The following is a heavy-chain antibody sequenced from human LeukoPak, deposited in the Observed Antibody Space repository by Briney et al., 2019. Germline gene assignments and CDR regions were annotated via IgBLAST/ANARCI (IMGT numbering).Heavy chain of an antibody. V-gene: IGHV4-34*01. CDR3: ARAPPGAASGYWFDP. CDR1: GGSFSGYY. CDR2: INHSGSI. Sequence: SETLSLTCAVYGGSFSGYYWSWIRQPPGKGLEWIGEINHSGSINYNPPLKSRVTISVDTSKNQFSLKLSSVTAADAAVYFCARAPPGAASGYWFDPWGQGALVSVSS. J-gene: IGHJ5*02. D-gene: IGHD6-13*01.